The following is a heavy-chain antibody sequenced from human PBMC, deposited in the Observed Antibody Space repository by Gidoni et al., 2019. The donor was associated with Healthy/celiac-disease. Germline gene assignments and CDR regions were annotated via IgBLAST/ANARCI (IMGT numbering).Heavy chain of an antibody. Sequence: EVQLVESGGGLVKPGGSMRLSCAASGFTFSSDSSNWVRQAPGKGLEWVSSIISSSSYIYYADSVKGRFTISRDNAKNSLYLQMNSLRAEDTAVYYCARALPYDYVWGSYRKPDAFDIWGQGTMVTVSS. CDR1: GFTFSSDS. J-gene: IGHJ3*02. V-gene: IGHV3-21*01. CDR2: IISSSSYI. CDR3: ARALPYDYVWGSYRKPDAFDI. D-gene: IGHD3-16*02.